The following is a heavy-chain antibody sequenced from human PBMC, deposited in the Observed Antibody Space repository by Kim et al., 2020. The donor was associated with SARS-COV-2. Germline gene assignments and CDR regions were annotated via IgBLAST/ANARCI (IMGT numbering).Heavy chain of an antibody. D-gene: IGHD3-10*01. J-gene: IGHJ4*02. Sequence: ASVKVSCKGSVYTFTDYHISWVRQANGQRPEWMGWVDPNNGNTGYIEKFQGRFSMTRDTSISTVYMELSSLRSEDTAVYYCARDYYGSANGNFEFWGQGT. CDR2: VDPNNGNT. V-gene: IGHV1-8*02. CDR1: VYTFTDYH. CDR3: ARDYYGSANGNFEF.